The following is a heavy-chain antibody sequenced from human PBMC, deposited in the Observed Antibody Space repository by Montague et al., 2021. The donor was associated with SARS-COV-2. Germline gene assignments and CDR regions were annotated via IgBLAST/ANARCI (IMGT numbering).Heavy chain of an antibody. Sequence: PALVKPTQTLTLTCTFSGFSLSTSGVGVGWIRQPPGKALEWLALXYWDDDKRYSPSLKSRLTITKDTSKNQVVLTMTNMDPVDTATYYCAHRRGLLLSDAFDIWSQGTMVTVSS. V-gene: IGHV2-5*02. D-gene: IGHD1-26*01. CDR1: GFSLSTSGVG. CDR3: AHRRGLLLSDAFDI. J-gene: IGHJ3*02. CDR2: XYWDDDK.